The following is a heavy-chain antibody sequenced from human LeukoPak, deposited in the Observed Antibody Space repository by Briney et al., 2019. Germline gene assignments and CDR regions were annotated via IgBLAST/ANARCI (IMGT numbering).Heavy chain of an antibody. CDR1: GFTFSSYA. J-gene: IGHJ4*02. D-gene: IGHD3-22*01. CDR3: SRDIYYDSSGYSFDY. CDR2: ISYDGSNK. V-gene: IGHV3-30*01. Sequence: GGSLRPSCAASGFTFSSYAMHCVRQAPGDGLEWVAVISYDGSNKLYADSVKGRFTISRDNFKNTMYLQMNSLRAEDTAVYYCSRDIYYDSSGYSFDYWGQGTLVTVSS.